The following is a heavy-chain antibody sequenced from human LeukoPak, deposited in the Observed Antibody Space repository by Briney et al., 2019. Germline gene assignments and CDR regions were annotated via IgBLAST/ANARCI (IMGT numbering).Heavy chain of an antibody. D-gene: IGHD4-23*01. Sequence: SQALSLTCAVSGGSLISGRYSWSWVRQSPEKGLEWIGHIYYTERTYYTPSLKSRLSISVDTSRNQFSLKLRSVTAADTAVYYCARADHTTVATHFDPWGQGVLVTVSS. CDR3: ARADHTTVATHFDP. CDR1: GGSLISGRYS. V-gene: IGHV4-30-4*07. CDR2: IYYTERT. J-gene: IGHJ5*02.